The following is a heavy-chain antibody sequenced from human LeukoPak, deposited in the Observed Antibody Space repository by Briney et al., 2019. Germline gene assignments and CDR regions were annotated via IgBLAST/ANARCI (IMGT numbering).Heavy chain of an antibody. J-gene: IGHJ4*02. CDR2: ISAGGGGI. Sequence: GGSLRPSCAASGFISRDYPMSWVRQTPGKGLEWVSSISAGGGGIYYADSVKGRFTVSRDDSKNTLYLQMNSLRVEDTALYYCAKESNGRRFDFDYWGQGTLATVSS. CDR1: GFISRDYP. V-gene: IGHV3-23*01. CDR3: AKESNGRRFDFDY. D-gene: IGHD1-26*01.